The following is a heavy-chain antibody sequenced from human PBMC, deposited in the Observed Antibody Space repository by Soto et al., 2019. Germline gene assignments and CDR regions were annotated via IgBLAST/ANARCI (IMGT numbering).Heavy chain of an antibody. J-gene: IGHJ6*02. CDR2: IYYSGST. Sequence: QVQLQESGPGLVKPSQTLSLTCTVSGGSISSGGYYWTRIRQHPGKGLEWIGYIYYSGSTCYNPSLKSRVTISVDTSKNQFSLKLSSVTAADRAVYYCAASCVGCGGFNYYGMDVWGQGTTVTVSS. CDR3: AASCVGCGGFNYYGMDV. D-gene: IGHD2-21*01. CDR1: GGSISSGGYY. V-gene: IGHV4-31*03.